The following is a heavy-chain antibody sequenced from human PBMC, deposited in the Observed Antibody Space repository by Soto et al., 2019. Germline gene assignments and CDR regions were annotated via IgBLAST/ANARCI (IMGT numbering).Heavy chain of an antibody. CDR1: GGSISSGDYY. J-gene: IGHJ6*02. D-gene: IGHD3-22*01. Sequence: SETLSLTXTVSGGSISSGDYYWSWIRQPPGKGLEWIGYIYYSGSTYYNPSLKSRVTISVDTSKNQFSLKLSSVTAADTAVYYCASTHYYDSSRYYYYYGMDVWGQGTTVTVS. V-gene: IGHV4-30-4*02. CDR2: IYYSGST. CDR3: ASTHYYDSSRYYYYYGMDV.